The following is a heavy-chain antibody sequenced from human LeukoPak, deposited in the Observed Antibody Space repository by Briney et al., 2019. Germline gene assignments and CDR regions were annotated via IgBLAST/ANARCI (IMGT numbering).Heavy chain of an antibody. V-gene: IGHV3-64*01. CDR1: GFTFSSYT. D-gene: IGHD1-26*01. J-gene: IGHJ4*02. CDR2: ISGNGGSP. Sequence: GGSLRLSCAASGFTFSSYTMHWVRQAPGKGLEYVSAISGNGGSPYYANSVKGRFTISRDNSKNTLYLQMGSLRAEDMAVYYCARGRVGAIYYFDYWGQGTLVTVSS. CDR3: ARGRVGAIYYFDY.